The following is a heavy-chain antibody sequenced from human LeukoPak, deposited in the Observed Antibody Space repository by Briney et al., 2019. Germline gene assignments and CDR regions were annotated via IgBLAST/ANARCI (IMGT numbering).Heavy chain of an antibody. J-gene: IGHJ4*02. CDR1: GFTVSTNY. V-gene: IGHV3-53*01. CDR2: IYSDGRT. D-gene: IGHD1-1*01. Sequence: GGSLRLSCAASGFTVSTNYMSWVRQAPGKGLEWVSVIYSDGRTYYADSVEGRFTISRDNSKNTLYLQMNSLRAEDTAVYYCARVLGNYNSFDYWGQGTLVTVSS. CDR3: ARVLGNYNSFDY.